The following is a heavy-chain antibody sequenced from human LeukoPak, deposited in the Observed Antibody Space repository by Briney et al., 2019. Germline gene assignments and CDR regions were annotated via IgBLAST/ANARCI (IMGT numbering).Heavy chain of an antibody. Sequence: SVKVSCKASGGTFSSYAISWVRQAPGQGLEWMGGIIPIFGTANYAQKFQGRVTITTDESTSTAYMELSSLRSEDTAVYYCARGQINPGHFDYWGQGTLVTVSS. CDR1: GGTFSSYA. CDR3: ARGQINPGHFDY. J-gene: IGHJ4*02. V-gene: IGHV1-69*05. CDR2: IIPIFGTA.